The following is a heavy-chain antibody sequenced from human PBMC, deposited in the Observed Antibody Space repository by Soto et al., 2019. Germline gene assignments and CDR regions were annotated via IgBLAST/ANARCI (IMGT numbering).Heavy chain of an antibody. CDR1: GYTFTSYG. CDR3: ARGPPSYYDSSGYYKYFDY. Sequence: QVQLVQSGAEVKKPGASVKVSCKASGYTFTSYGISWVRQAPGQGLEWMGWISAYNGNTNYAQRLQGRVTMTTDTSTSTAYMELRSLRSDDTAVYYCARGPPSYYDSSGYYKYFDYWGQGTLVTVSS. D-gene: IGHD3-22*01. CDR2: ISAYNGNT. V-gene: IGHV1-18*01. J-gene: IGHJ4*02.